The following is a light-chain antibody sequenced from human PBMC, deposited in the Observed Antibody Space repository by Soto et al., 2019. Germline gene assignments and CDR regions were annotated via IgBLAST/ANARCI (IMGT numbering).Light chain of an antibody. CDR3: LQNFTTHIT. CDR2: SSS. J-gene: IGKJ4*01. CDR1: QNIADY. V-gene: IGKV1-39*01. Sequence: DCQMTQAPSSLAAPAGDTVTITCRASQNIADYLSWYQQKPGKAPKLLMYSSSILHDGVSSRFSGDGSGTAFTLTITVLQPADFATYDCLQNFTTHITFGGGTKVDI.